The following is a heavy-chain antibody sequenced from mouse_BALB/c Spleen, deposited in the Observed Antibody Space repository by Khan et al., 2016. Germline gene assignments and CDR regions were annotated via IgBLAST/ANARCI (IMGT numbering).Heavy chain of an antibody. Sequence: EVQLQELGPGLVKPSQSLSLTCTVTGYSITSDYAWNWIRQFPGNKLEWMGYISYSGSTSYNPSLKSRISITRDTSKNQFFLQLNSVTTEDTATYYCARNYGSSYFDYWGQGTTLTVSS. CDR3: ARNYGSSYFDY. D-gene: IGHD1-1*01. V-gene: IGHV3-2*02. CDR1: GYSITSDYA. J-gene: IGHJ2*01. CDR2: ISYSGST.